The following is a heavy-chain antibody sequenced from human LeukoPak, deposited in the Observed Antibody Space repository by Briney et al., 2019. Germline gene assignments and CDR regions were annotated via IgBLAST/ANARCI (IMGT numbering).Heavy chain of an antibody. CDR2: ILYDGNTK. V-gene: IGHV3-30*09. D-gene: IGHD6-19*01. CDR3: ARVISSGWYYFDY. CDR1: GFIFSSYA. J-gene: IGHJ4*02. Sequence: PTGGSLRLSCAASGFIFSSYAMHWVRQAPGKGLEWVAVILYDGNTKYYADSVKGRFAISRDNSKNMLYLQVNSLRAEDTAVYYCARVISSGWYYFDYWGQGTLVTVSS.